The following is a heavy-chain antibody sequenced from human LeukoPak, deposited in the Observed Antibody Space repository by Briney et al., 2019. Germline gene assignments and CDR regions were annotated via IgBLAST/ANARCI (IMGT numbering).Heavy chain of an antibody. J-gene: IGHJ6*03. CDR2: IRYDGSNK. Sequence: GRSLRPSCAAPGLTFSSYGMHWVRQAPGKGLERVAFIRYDGSNKYYADSVKGRFTISRDNSKNTLYLQMNSLRAEDTAVYYCAKDRGYSSGWYRDYYYYMDVWGKGTTVTISS. D-gene: IGHD6-19*01. CDR1: GLTFSSYG. CDR3: AKDRGYSSGWYRDYYYYMDV. V-gene: IGHV3-30*02.